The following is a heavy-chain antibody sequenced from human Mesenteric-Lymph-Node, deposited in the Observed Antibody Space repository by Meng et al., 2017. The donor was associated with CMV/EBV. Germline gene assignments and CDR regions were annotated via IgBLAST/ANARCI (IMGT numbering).Heavy chain of an antibody. CDR1: GFTFSRYE. CDR2: IDSSGSPI. Sequence: GESLKISCAASGFTFSRYEMNWVRQAPGKGLQWLSYIDSSGSPIYYADSVKGRFTISRDNAKNLLYLQMDGLRAEDTAVYYCARDGRTSTGYLYGFDYWGQGTLVTVSS. J-gene: IGHJ4*02. V-gene: IGHV3-48*03. D-gene: IGHD5-18*01. CDR3: ARDGRTSTGYLYGFDY.